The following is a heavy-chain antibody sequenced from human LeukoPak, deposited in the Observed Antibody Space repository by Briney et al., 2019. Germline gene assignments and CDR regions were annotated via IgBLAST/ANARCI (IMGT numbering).Heavy chain of an antibody. CDR3: ATTGYSSGWADFYYYYMDA. CDR1: GGSISSYY. Sequence: SETLSLTCTVSGGSISSYYWSWIRQPPGKGLEWIGSIYHSGRTFFNPSLKSRVTLSVDTSKDQFSLKQSSVTAAATAVYYCATTGYSSGWADFYYYYMDAWGKGTTVTISS. V-gene: IGHV4-59*04. J-gene: IGHJ6*03. CDR2: IYHSGRT. D-gene: IGHD6-19*01.